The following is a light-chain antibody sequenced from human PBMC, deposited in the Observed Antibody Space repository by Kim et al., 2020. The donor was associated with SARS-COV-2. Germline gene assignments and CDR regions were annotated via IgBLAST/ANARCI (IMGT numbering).Light chain of an antibody. Sequence: KISMTSHRGNIRSYYERWYKQQPAQAALVLFYDGNNRPSGSTPRLFTVSSGSTAALIITGAQQAEEADYYCCSPGGSSNHLWVFGGGTQLTVL. J-gene: IGLJ3*02. CDR1: NIRSYY. CDR2: DGN. CDR3: CSPGGSSNHLWV. V-gene: IGLV3-19*01.